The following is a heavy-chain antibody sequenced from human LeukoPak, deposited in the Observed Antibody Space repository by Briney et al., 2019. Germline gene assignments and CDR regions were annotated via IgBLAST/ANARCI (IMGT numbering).Heavy chain of an antibody. V-gene: IGHV3-33*01. CDR1: GFTLSSYG. D-gene: IGHD3-22*01. CDR2: IWYDGSNK. CDR3: ARVGYDSSGYEGYYFDY. Sequence: PGRSLRLSCAASGFTLSSYGMHWVRQAPGKGLEWVAVIWYDGSNKYYADSVKGRFTISRDNSKNTLYLQMNSLRAEDTAVYYCARVGYDSSGYEGYYFDYWGQGTLVTVSS. J-gene: IGHJ4*02.